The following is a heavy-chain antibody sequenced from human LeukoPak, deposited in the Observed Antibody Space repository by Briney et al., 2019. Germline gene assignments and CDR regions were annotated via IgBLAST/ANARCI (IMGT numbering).Heavy chain of an antibody. J-gene: IGHJ4*02. CDR2: INGDGSST. CDR3: AKMDVG. Sequence: GGSLRLSCAASGFTFTSSWMHWVRHAPGKGLVWVSRINGDGSSTSYADSVKGRFTISRDNAKNTVYLQMNSLRAEDTAVYYCAKMDVGWGQGTLVTVSS. V-gene: IGHV3-74*01. CDR1: GFTFTSSW. D-gene: IGHD5-24*01.